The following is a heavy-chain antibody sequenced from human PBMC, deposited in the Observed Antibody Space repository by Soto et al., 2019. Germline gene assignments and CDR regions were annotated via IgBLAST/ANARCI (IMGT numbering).Heavy chain of an antibody. CDR1: GGTFSSYA. D-gene: IGHD3-3*01. V-gene: IGHV1-69*13. J-gene: IGHJ6*02. CDR2: IIPIFGTA. Sequence: SVKVSCKASGGTFSSYAISWVRQAPGQGLEWMGGIIPIFGTANYAQKFQGRVTITADESTSTAYMELSSLRSEDTAVYYCARPSKAQNYDFWSGPMDVWGQGTTVTVSS. CDR3: ARPSKAQNYDFWSGPMDV.